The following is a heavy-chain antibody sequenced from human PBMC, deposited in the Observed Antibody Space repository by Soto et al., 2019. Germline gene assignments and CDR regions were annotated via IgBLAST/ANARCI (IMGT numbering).Heavy chain of an antibody. Sequence: QLQLQESGPGLVKPSETLSLTCTVSGGSISSSSYYWGWIRQPPGKGLEWIGSSYYSGSTYYNPSRKSRVTISVDTSKNQFSLKLSSVTAADTAVYYCARHTPAISISDHWGQGTLVTVSS. CDR1: GGSISSSSYY. CDR3: ARHTPAISISDH. J-gene: IGHJ4*02. CDR2: SYYSGST. V-gene: IGHV4-39*01. D-gene: IGHD2-15*01.